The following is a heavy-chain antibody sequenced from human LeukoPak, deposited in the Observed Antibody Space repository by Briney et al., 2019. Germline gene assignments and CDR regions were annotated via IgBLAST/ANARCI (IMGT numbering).Heavy chain of an antibody. D-gene: IGHD6-19*01. J-gene: IGHJ4*02. CDR3: AKDRYSSGWYFDY. CDR2: IKSKTDGGTT. Sequence: GGSLRLSCAASGFTFSNAWMSWVRQAPGKGLEWVGRIKSKTDGGTTDYAAPVKGRFTISRDDSKNTLYLQMNSLRAEDTAVYYCAKDRYSSGWYFDYWGQGTLVTVSS. CDR1: GFTFSNAW. V-gene: IGHV3-15*01.